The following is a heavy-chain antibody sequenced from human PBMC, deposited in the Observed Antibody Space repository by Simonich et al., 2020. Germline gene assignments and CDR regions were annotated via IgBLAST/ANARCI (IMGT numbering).Heavy chain of an antibody. J-gene: IGHJ4*02. V-gene: IGHV3-7*01. D-gene: IGHD3-10*01. CDR3: ARDREVYGSGSYYNY. CDR2: INEEESEK. Sequence: EVQLVESGGGLVQPGGSLRLSCAASGFTFSSYWMSWVRQAPGKGLEWVANINEEESEKYYVDSVKGRFTISRDNAKNSLYLQMNSLRAEDTAVYYCARDREVYGSGSYYNYWGQGTLVTVSS. CDR1: GFTFSSYW.